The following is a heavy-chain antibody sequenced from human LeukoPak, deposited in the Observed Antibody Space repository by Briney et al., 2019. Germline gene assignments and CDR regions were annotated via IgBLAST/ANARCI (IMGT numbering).Heavy chain of an antibody. CDR2: INPNSGGT. CDR1: GYTFTGYY. J-gene: IGHJ4*02. V-gene: IGHV1-2*06. CDR3: ARSRDGYTGSFDY. D-gene: IGHD5-24*01. Sequence: ASVKVSCKASGYTFTGYYMHWVRQAPGQGLEWMGRINPNSGGTNYAQKFQGRVTMTRDTSISTAYMELSRLRSDDTAVYYCARSRDGYTGSFDYWGQGTLVTVSS.